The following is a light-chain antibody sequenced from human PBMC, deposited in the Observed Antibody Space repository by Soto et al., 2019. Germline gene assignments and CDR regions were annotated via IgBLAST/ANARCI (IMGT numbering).Light chain of an antibody. CDR1: QSVSSNN. CDR3: HQYGSSLLT. V-gene: IGKV3D-20*01. J-gene: IGKJ4*01. Sequence: EIVLTQSPATLSLSPGERATLSCGASQSVSSNNLAWYQQKPGLAPRLVIYDASSRATGIPDRFSGSGSGTDFTLTITRVEPEDSAVYYCHQYGSSLLTFGGGTKVEIK. CDR2: DAS.